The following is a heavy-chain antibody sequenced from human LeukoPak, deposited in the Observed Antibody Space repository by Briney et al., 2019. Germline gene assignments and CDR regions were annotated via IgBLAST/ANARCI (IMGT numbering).Heavy chain of an antibody. D-gene: IGHD4-17*01. V-gene: IGHV3-30*02. CDR3: AKDWGLPIGDYQVIDY. Sequence: GGSLRLSCAASGFTFSSYGMHWVRQAPGKGLEWVAFIRYDGSNKYYADSVKGRFTISRDNSKNTLYLQMNSLRAEDTAVYYCAKDWGLPIGDYQVIDYWGQGTLVTVSS. J-gene: IGHJ4*02. CDR1: GFTFSSYG. CDR2: IRYDGSNK.